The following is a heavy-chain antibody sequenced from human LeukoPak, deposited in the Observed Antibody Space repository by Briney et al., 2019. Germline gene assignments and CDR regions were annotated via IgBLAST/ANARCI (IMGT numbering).Heavy chain of an antibody. CDR3: ARAIGVVSVYFDY. D-gene: IGHD2-15*01. CDR1: GFTFSSYA. J-gene: IGHJ4*02. V-gene: IGHV3-30-3*01. CDR2: ISYDGSNK. Sequence: PGGSLRLSCAASGFTFSSYAMHWVRQAPGKGLEWVAVISYDGSNKYYADSVKGRFTISRDNSKNTLYLQVNSLRAEDTAVYYCARAIGVVSVYFDYWGQGTLVTVSS.